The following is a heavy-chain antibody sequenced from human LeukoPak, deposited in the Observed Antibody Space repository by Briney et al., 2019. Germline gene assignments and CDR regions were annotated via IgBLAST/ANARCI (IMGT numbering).Heavy chain of an antibody. CDR2: IYPGDSEA. D-gene: IGHD6-19*01. V-gene: IGHV5-51*01. CDR1: GYSFTSYW. CDR3: ARCKAVAGTINAFDF. Sequence: GESLKISCKGSGYSFTSYWIGWVRQLSGKDVEWMGIIYPGDSEARYSPSFRGQVTISADKSINTAYLQWSSLKASDTAMYYCARCKAVAGTINAFDFWGQGTMVTVSS. J-gene: IGHJ3*01.